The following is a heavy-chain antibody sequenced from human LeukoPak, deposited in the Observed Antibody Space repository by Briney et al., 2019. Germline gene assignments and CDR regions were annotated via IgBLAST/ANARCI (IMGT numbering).Heavy chain of an antibody. CDR2: IDTSGSYI. CDR3: ARGRSITLLRGVAMSDGFDI. CDR1: GFTFSTYS. J-gene: IGHJ3*02. V-gene: IGHV3-21*01. D-gene: IGHD3-10*01. Sequence: GGSLRLSCAASGFTFSTYSMNWVRQAPGKGLEWVSFIDTSGSYIYYGDSMKGRFTISRDNAKNSLYLQMSGLRAEDTAVYYCARGRSITLLRGVAMSDGFDIWGQGAMVTVSS.